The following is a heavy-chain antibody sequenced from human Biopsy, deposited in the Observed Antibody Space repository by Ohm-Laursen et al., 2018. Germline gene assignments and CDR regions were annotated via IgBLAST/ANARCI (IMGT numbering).Heavy chain of an antibody. D-gene: IGHD6-25*01. CDR3: ARIAAAGWDDY. CDR2: ISGYNGNT. V-gene: IGHV1-18*01. J-gene: IGHJ4*02. Sequence: ASVKVSCKASGYKFTSYGMSWVRQAPGQGFEWMGRISGYNGNTNYAQKFQGRITMANDAATSTGYMDLRSLKSDDTAVYYCARIAAAGWDDYWGQGTLVTVSS. CDR1: GYKFTSYG.